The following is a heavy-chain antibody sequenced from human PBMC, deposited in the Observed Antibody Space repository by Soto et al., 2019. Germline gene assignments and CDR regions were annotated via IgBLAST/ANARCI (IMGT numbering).Heavy chain of an antibody. CDR3: ALRSMAVVPEY. V-gene: IGHV4-59*01. CDR2: LYYGRSA. D-gene: IGHD3-22*01. CDR1: GDSISSYY. J-gene: IGHJ4*02. Sequence: QVQLQESGPGLVKPSETLSLTSAVSGDSISSYYCMWIRQPPGKGLESIGYLYYGRSANYNPSLKSRVTLSVDTSTNQCSLTLSSMNAADTAVYYCALRSMAVVPEYWGQGTLVTVSS.